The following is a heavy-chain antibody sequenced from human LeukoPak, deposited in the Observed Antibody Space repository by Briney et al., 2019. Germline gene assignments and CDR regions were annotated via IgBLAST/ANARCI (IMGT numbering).Heavy chain of an antibody. CDR2: ISTSSRTI. D-gene: IGHD3-10*01. CDR1: RFIFSTYS. J-gene: IGHJ4*02. CDR3: ARIYYNSNWD. V-gene: IGHV3-48*01. Sequence: PGGSLRLSCAASRFIFSTYSMNWVRQAPGKGLEWVSYISTSSRTIYYADSVRGRFTISRDDAKNSLFLQMNSLRAEDTAVYYCARIYYNSNWDWGQGTLVTVSS.